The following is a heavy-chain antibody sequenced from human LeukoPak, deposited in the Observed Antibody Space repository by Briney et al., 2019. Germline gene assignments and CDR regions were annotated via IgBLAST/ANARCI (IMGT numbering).Heavy chain of an antibody. J-gene: IGHJ3*01. V-gene: IGHV3-23*01. D-gene: IGHD2-21*01. CDR2: ISGSGGVT. CDR1: GFTLTTYA. CDR3: AKDRAYPNDVFDV. Sequence: PGGSLRLSCAVSGFTLTTYAMSWVRQAPGKGLEWVSAISGSGGVTWYADSVKGRFSISRDTSKNTPFLQMNSLRADDTALYYCAKDRAYPNDVFDVWGQGTMVTVS.